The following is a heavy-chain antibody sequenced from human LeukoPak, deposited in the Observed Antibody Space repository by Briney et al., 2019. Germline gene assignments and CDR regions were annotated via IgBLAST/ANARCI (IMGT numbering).Heavy chain of an antibody. V-gene: IGHV4-4*07. CDR2: IYFTVRT. CDR3: AKSGGIFALDP. D-gene: IGHD2-15*01. Sequence: PSETLSLTCTVSGGSIGSYYWIWLRQSAGMGLEWSGRIYFTVRTDCNPSLKSRVTMSVATSKIQFSLNLSSVTAADTAVYFSAKSGGIFALDPWGQGTMVTVSS. J-gene: IGHJ5*02. CDR1: GGSIGSYY.